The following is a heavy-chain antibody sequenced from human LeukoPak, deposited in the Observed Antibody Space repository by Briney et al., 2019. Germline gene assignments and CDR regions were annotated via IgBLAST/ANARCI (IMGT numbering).Heavy chain of an antibody. CDR1: GFTVSSNY. V-gene: IGHV3-66*02. Sequence: GGSLRLSCAASGFTVSSNYMSWVRQAPGKGLEWVSVIYSGGSTYYADSVKGRFTISRDNSKNTLYLQMNSLRAEDTAVYYCARDVTGYFHFDYWGQGTLVTVSS. D-gene: IGHD3-9*01. CDR2: IYSGGST. CDR3: ARDVTGYFHFDY. J-gene: IGHJ4*02.